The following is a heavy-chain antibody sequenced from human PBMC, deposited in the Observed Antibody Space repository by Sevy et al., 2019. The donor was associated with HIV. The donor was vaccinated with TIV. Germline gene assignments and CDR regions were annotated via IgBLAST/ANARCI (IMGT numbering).Heavy chain of an antibody. V-gene: IGHV4-59*08. J-gene: IGHJ6*03. D-gene: IGHD3-10*01. Sequence: SETLSLTCTVSGGSISSYYWSWIRQPPGKGLEWIGYIYYSGSTNYNPSLKSRVTISVDTSKNQFSLKLSSVTAADTAVYYCARHTYYYGSGSWYYYYYMDVWGKGTTVTVSS. CDR2: IYYSGST. CDR1: GGSISSYY. CDR3: ARHTYYYGSGSWYYYYYMDV.